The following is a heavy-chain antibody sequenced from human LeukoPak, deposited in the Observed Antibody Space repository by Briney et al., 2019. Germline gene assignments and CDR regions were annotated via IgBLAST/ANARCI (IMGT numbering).Heavy chain of an antibody. V-gene: IGHV3-7*01. CDR1: GFSFSAYW. J-gene: IGHJ4*02. CDR3: ARFGYVAAVDV. D-gene: IGHD2-15*01. Sequence: PGGSLRLPCAASGFSFSAYWMTWVRQAPGTGLEGVANINPAGSETYYVDPVKGRFSISRDNAKNLVYLQMNSLRAEDTAVYHCARFGYVAAVDVWGQGTPVTVSS. CDR2: INPAGSET.